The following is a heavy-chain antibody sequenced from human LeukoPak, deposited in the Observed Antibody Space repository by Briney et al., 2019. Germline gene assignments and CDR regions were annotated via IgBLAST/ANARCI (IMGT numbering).Heavy chain of an antibody. V-gene: IGHV3-7*01. D-gene: IGHD3-10*01. CDR1: GFAFSSYW. J-gene: IGHJ4*02. Sequence: GGSLRLSCAASGFAFSSYWMSWVRQAPGKGLEWVATIKLDGSEKYYVDSVKGRFTISRDNVRNSLFLQMNSLRTEDTSVYYCARGHYQIELWGQGTLVTVSS. CDR2: IKLDGSEK. CDR3: ARGHYQIEL.